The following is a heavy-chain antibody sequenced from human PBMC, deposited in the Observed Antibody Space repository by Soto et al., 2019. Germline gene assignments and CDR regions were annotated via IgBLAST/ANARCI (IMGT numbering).Heavy chain of an antibody. V-gene: IGHV1-18*01. CDR1: GYTFTRYG. D-gene: IGHD3-16*01. CDR2: INTYNGNT. J-gene: IGHJ6*02. Sequence: QVQLVQSGAAVQNPGASVKVSCKASGYTFTRYGIAWARQAPGQGLEWMGWINTYNGNTNYAQNVQGRVTLTTDTSTSTAYMDLRSLRSNDTAIHSCAMVDVYVTPSPQDVWGQGTTVIVSS. CDR3: AMVDVYVTPSPQDV.